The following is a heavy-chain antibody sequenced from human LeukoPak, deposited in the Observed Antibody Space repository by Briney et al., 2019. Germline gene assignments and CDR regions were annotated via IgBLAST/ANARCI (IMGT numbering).Heavy chain of an antibody. Sequence: GGSLRLSCAASGFTFSSYWMSWVRQAPGKGLEWVANIKQDGSEKYYVDSVKGRFTISRDNAKNSLYLQMNSLRAEDTAVYYCARESSSSSSQFYYYVDVWGKGTTVTASS. CDR1: GFTFSSYW. V-gene: IGHV3-7*01. CDR2: IKQDGSEK. CDR3: ARESSSSSSQFYYYVDV. D-gene: IGHD6-6*01. J-gene: IGHJ6*03.